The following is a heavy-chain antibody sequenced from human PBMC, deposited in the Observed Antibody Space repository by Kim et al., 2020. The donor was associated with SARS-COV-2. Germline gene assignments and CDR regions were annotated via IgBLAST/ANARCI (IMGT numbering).Heavy chain of an antibody. Sequence: GGSLRLSCAASGFTFNSYEMHWVRQAPGKGLEWVSHISSSGSTIYYADSVKGRFTSSRDNAKNSLYLQMNSLRAEDTAVYYCAKDESCYYWGQGTLFTVSS. V-gene: IGHV3-48*03. CDR1: GFTFNSYE. CDR2: ISSSGSTI. CDR3: AKDESCYY. J-gene: IGHJ4*02. D-gene: IGHD3-10*01.